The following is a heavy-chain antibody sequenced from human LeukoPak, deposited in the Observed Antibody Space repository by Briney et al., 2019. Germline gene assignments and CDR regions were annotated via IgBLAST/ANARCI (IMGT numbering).Heavy chain of an antibody. D-gene: IGHD4-23*01. CDR3: ARSSDYGGNLDS. V-gene: IGHV5-51*01. J-gene: IGHJ4*02. Sequence: GGSLEISGQGSGSPFTGYWIGGVRRLPGKGRGWMGIIDPGDSDTRYSPSFQGQVTISADKSISTAYLQWSSLKASDTAMYYCARSSDYGGNLDSWGQGTLVTVSS. CDR1: GSPFTGYW. CDR2: IDPGDSDT.